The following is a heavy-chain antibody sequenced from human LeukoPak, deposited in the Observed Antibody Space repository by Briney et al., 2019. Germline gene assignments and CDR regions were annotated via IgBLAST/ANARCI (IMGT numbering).Heavy chain of an antibody. CDR3: ARYYDTFWPNLYYYMDV. CDR1: GGSISSYY. CDR2: IYYSGST. D-gene: IGHD3-9*01. Sequence: SETLSLTCTVSGGSISSYYWRWIRQPPGKGLEWIGYIYYSGSTNYNPSLKSRVTISVDTSKNQFSLKLSSVTAADTAVYYCARYYDTFWPNLYYYMDVWGKGTTVTVFS. J-gene: IGHJ6*03. V-gene: IGHV4-59*01.